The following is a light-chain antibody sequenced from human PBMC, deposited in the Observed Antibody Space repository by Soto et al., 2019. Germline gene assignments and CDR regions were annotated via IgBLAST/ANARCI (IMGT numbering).Light chain of an antibody. J-gene: IGKJ1*01. CDR1: QSVSNN. Sequence: IVMTQSPATLSVSPGERATLSCRASQSVSNNLAWYQQKPRQPPSLLIYDAATRATGITPGFSGSGSGTKFTPIISGLQAEDVVVDYCQQYYSWPAWTFGQGTKVEIK. CDR2: DAA. CDR3: QQYYSWPAWT. V-gene: IGKV3-15*01.